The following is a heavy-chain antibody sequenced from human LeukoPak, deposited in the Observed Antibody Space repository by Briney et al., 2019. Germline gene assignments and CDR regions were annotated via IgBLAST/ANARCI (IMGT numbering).Heavy chain of an antibody. J-gene: IGHJ4*02. Sequence: PGGSLRLSCAASGFTFSNYIMHWVRQAPGKGLDWVVVILEDGSHQYYADSVKGRFTISRDHSKNTLYLQMNSLRAEDTAVYYCAKDPYDISGYYYGPTGGVDYWGQGTLVTVSS. CDR3: AKDPYDISGYYYGPTGGVDY. CDR2: ILEDGSHQ. V-gene: IGHV3-30*18. D-gene: IGHD3-22*01. CDR1: GFTFSNYI.